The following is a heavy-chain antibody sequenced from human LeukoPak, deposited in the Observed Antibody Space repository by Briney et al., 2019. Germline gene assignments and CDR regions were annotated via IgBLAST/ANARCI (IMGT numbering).Heavy chain of an antibody. CDR3: ARHYPGGDYFIDY. J-gene: IGHJ4*02. V-gene: IGHV5-51*01. CDR1: GYSFTSYW. CDR2: IYPDDSDT. Sequence: GESLKISCKGSGYSFTSYWIGWVRQMPGKGLEWVGIIYPDDSDTRYSPSFQDQVTISADKSISTAYLQWSSLKASDTAIYYCARHYPGGDYFIDYWGREPWSPSPQ. D-gene: IGHD4-17*01.